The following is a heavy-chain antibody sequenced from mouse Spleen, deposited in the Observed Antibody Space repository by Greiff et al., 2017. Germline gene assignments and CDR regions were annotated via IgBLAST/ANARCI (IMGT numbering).Heavy chain of an antibody. J-gene: IGHJ4*01. CDR2: ISDGGSYT. D-gene: IGHD1-3*01. CDR3: ARDKGGMDY. V-gene: IGHV5-4*02. Sequence: EVKLMESGGGLVKPGGSLKLSCAASGFTFSDYYMYWVRQTPEKRLEWVATISDGGSYTYYPDSVKGRFTISRDNAKNNLYLQMSSLKSEDTAMYYCARDKGGMDYWGQGTSVTVSS. CDR1: GFTFSDYY.